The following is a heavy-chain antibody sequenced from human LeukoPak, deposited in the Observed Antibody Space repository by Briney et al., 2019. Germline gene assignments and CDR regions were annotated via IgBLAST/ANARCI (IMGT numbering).Heavy chain of an antibody. CDR1: GFTFSSYS. V-gene: IGHV3-48*02. CDR2: ISSSSSTI. Sequence: GGSLRLSCAASGFTFSSYSMNWVRQAPGKGLEWVSYISSSSSTIYYADSVKGRFTISRDNAKNSLYLQMNSLRDEDTAVYYCAKARYGFLEWLHLYYWGQGTLVTVSS. D-gene: IGHD3-3*01. J-gene: IGHJ4*02. CDR3: AKARYGFLEWLHLYY.